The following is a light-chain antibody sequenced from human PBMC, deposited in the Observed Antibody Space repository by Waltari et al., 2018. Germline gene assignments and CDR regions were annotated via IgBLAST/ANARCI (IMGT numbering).Light chain of an antibody. CDR2: LGS. CDR1: QSLLHSKGYNY. V-gene: IGKV2-28*01. Sequence: DIVRTQSPLPLSVTPGEAASISCRSSQSLLHSKGYNYLDWYLQKPGQSPQLLIYLGSNRASGVPDRFSGSASGTDFTLKISRVEAEDVGVYYCMQALQTPYTFGQGTKLEIK. J-gene: IGKJ2*01. CDR3: MQALQTPYT.